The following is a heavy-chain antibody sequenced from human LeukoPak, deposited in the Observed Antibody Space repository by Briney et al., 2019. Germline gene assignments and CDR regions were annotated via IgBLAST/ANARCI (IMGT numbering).Heavy chain of an antibody. V-gene: IGHV4-38-2*02. CDR2: IYYSGST. Sequence: PSETLSLTCTVSGYSISSGYFWGWIRQPPGKGLEWIGSIYYSGSTYYNPSLKSRVTISVDTSKNQFSLKLSSVTAADTAVYYCARDALVGATSKHPFDIWGQGTMVTVSS. CDR3: ARDALVGATSKHPFDI. CDR1: GYSISSGYF. D-gene: IGHD1-26*01. J-gene: IGHJ3*02.